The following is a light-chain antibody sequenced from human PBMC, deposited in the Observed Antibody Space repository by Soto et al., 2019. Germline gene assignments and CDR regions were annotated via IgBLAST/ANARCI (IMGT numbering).Light chain of an antibody. Sequence: QSALTQPASVSGSPGLSITISCTGTSSDVGAYNFVSWYQQHPDKAPKLMIFDVSNRPSGVSNRFSGSKSGNTASLTISGLLSEDEAEYYCGSYITSSNYVFGTGTKVTVL. J-gene: IGLJ1*01. CDR3: GSYITSSNYV. V-gene: IGLV2-14*03. CDR2: DVS. CDR1: SSDVGAYNF.